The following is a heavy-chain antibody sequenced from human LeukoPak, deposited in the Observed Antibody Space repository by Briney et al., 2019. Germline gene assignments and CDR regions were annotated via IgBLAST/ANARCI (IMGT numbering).Heavy chain of an antibody. CDR2: INPNSGGT. D-gene: IGHD3-16*01. Sequence: ASMKVSCKASGYTFTGNYIHWVRQAPGQGLDWMGWINPNSGGTKYAQKFQGRVTLTSDTSITTAYLDLASLTSDDTAVYYCARLLAGGNAFDIWGQGTMLAVSS. V-gene: IGHV1-2*02. CDR1: GYTFTGNY. CDR3: ARLLAGGNAFDI. J-gene: IGHJ3*02.